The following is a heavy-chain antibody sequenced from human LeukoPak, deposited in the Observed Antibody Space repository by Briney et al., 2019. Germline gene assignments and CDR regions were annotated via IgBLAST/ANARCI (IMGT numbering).Heavy chain of an antibody. CDR3: AEDGVATAGRGSHFDY. V-gene: IGHV3-23*01. J-gene: IGHJ4*02. D-gene: IGHD6-13*01. Sequence: KPGGSLRLSCAASGFTFSSYAMSWVRQAPGKGLEWVSVISGSGGSTYYVDSVKGRFTISRDNSKNTLYLQMNSLRAEDTAVYYCAEDGVATAGRGSHFDYWGQGTLVTVSS. CDR1: GFTFSSYA. CDR2: ISGSGGST.